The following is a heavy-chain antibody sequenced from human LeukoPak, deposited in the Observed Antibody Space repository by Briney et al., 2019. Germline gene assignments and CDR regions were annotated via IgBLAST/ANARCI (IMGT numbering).Heavy chain of an antibody. CDR1: GFTFSSYG. J-gene: IGHJ4*02. Sequence: GGSLRLSCAASGFTFSSYGMSWIRQAPGKGLEWVSGISGSGGSTYYADSVKGRLTISRDNSKNTLYLQMNSLRAEDTAVYYCAKGLAWERLPVFDYWGQGTLVTVSS. V-gene: IGHV3-23*01. D-gene: IGHD1-1*01. CDR3: AKGLAWERLPVFDY. CDR2: ISGSGGST.